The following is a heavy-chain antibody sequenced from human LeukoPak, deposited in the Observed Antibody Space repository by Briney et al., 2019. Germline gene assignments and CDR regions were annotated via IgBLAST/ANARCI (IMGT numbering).Heavy chain of an antibody. V-gene: IGHV1-69*04. Sequence: ASVKVSCKASGGTFSSYAISWVRQAPGQGLEWMGRIIPILGIANYAQKLQGRVMITADKSTSTAYMELSSLRSEDTAVYYCARDAVVVVAATPYYFDYWGQGTLVTVSS. J-gene: IGHJ4*02. CDR2: IIPILGIA. D-gene: IGHD2-15*01. CDR1: GGTFSSYA. CDR3: ARDAVVVVAATPYYFDY.